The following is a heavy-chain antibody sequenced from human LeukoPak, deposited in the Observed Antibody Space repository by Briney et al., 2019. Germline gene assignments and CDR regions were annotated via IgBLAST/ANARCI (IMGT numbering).Heavy chain of an antibody. CDR3: AKDNVAAAGRYFDY. CDR1: GFTFRRFA. D-gene: IGHD6-13*01. Sequence: GGSLRLSCAASGFTFRRFATHGVRQAPGKGLEWVALISYDGSNKYFADSVKGRFTISRDNSKNTLYLQMHSLRAEDTAVYYCAKDNVAAAGRYFDYWGQGTLVTVSS. CDR2: ISYDGSNK. J-gene: IGHJ4*02. V-gene: IGHV3-30*04.